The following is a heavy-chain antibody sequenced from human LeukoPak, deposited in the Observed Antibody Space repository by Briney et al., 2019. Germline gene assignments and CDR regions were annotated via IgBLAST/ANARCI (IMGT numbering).Heavy chain of an antibody. CDR2: INPSGGST. CDR1: GYTFTSYY. CDR3: ARVPQYYYDSSGYWN. J-gene: IGHJ4*02. Sequence: ASVKVSCKASGYTFTSYYMHWVRQAPGQGLEWMGIINPSGGSTSYAQKFQGRVTMTRDTSTSTVYMELSSLRSEDTAVYYCARVPQYYYDSSGYWNWGQGTLVTVPS. D-gene: IGHD3-22*01. V-gene: IGHV1-46*01.